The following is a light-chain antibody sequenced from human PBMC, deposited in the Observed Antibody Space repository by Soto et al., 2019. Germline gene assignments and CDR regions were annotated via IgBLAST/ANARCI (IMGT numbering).Light chain of an antibody. V-gene: IGKV3-11*01. Sequence: EIVLTPSPAPLSLSPGERATLSCRASQSVSSYLAWYQQNPGQAPRLLIFDASNRATGIPARFSGSGSGTDFSLTISRLEPEDFAVYYCQQYGSSPTFGGGTKVDIK. CDR2: DAS. J-gene: IGKJ4*01. CDR1: QSVSSY. CDR3: QQYGSSPT.